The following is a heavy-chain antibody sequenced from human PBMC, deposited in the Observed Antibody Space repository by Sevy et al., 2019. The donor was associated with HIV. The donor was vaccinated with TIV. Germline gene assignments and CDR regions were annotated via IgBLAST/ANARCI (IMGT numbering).Heavy chain of an antibody. CDR2: ISHDGRNNK. CDR3: ARDRGEILRSAFKS. V-gene: IGHV3-30*04. CDR1: GFTFNTHA. Sequence: GGSLRLSCAASGFTFNTHAMTWVRQAPGKGLEWVAVISHDGRNNKYNADSVKGRFTISRDNSKNTLYLQMNSLRADDTAIYYCARDRGEILRSAFKSWGQGTLVTVSS. D-gene: IGHD3-10*01. J-gene: IGHJ5*02.